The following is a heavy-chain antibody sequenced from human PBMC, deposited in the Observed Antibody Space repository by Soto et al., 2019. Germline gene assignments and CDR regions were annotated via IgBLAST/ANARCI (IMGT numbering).Heavy chain of an antibody. CDR1: GLTFGDSA. D-gene: IGHD3-22*01. CDR2: IRSKTYGGTT. V-gene: IGHV3-49*05. Sequence: EVQLVESGGGLVKPGRSLRLSCTSSGLTFGDSAMSWFRQAPGKGLEWVGFIRSKTYGGTTEYAASVKGRFTISRDDSKSIAYLLMNSLKTEDTAVYYCAQGGYYYDSSGYLTVDYLYYAMDVW. CDR3: AQGGYYYDSSGYLTVDYLYYAMDV. J-gene: IGHJ6*01.